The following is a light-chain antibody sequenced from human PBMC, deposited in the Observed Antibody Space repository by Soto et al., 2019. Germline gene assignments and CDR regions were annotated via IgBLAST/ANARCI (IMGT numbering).Light chain of an antibody. CDR2: DVI. CDR3: SSYTDTDVI. Sequence: QSALTQPPSASGSPGQSVTVSCTGTLSDVGGRDFVSWYRQDPGKAPKLLIYDVIAGPSGVPDRFSGSKSGNTASLTVPGLQAEDEANYSCSSYTDTDVIFGGVTKLTVL. V-gene: IGLV2-8*01. CDR1: LSDVGGRDF. J-gene: IGLJ2*01.